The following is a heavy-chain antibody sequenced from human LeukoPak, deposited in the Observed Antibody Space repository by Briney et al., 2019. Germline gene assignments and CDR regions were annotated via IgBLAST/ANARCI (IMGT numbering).Heavy chain of an antibody. D-gene: IGHD6-19*01. V-gene: IGHV3-30*18. CDR1: GFTFSSYG. J-gene: IGHJ4*02. CDR2: ISYDGSNK. CDR3: AKGSSGWDFDY. Sequence: PGGSLRLSCAASGFTFSSYGMHWVRQAPGKGLEWVAVISYDGSNKYYADSVKGRFTISRDNSKNTLYLQMNSLRAEDTAVYYCAKGSSGWDFDYWGQGTLVTASS.